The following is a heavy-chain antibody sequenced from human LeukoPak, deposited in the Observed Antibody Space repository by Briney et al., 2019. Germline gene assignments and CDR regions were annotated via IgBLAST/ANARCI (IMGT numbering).Heavy chain of an antibody. D-gene: IGHD2-8*01. Sequence: PGGSLRLSCAASGFTFDDYAMHWVRQAPGKGLEWVSGISWNSGSIGYADSVKGRFTISRDNAKNSLYLQMNSLRAEDTAVYYCAKDPFRWCRGYFDYWGQGTLVTVSS. J-gene: IGHJ4*02. CDR1: GFTFDDYA. CDR3: AKDPFRWCRGYFDY. V-gene: IGHV3-9*01. CDR2: ISWNSGSI.